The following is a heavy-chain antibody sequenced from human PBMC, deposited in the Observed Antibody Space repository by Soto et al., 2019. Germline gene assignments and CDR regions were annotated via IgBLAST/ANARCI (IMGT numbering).Heavy chain of an antibody. CDR1: GFTFSSYS. CDR3: ARQVGGEYSGYDFICLGDI. J-gene: IGHJ4*02. Sequence: ELQLVESGGGLVQPGGSLRLSCAASGFTFSSYSMNWVRQAPGKGLEWVSYINSSSSTIFYADSVKGRFTISRDNAKNSLYLQMNSLRAEDTAVYYCARQVGGEYSGYDFICLGDIWGQGTLVTVSS. V-gene: IGHV3-48*01. D-gene: IGHD5-12*01. CDR2: INSSSSTI.